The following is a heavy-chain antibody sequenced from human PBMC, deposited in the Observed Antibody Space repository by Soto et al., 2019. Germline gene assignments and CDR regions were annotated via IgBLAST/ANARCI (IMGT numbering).Heavy chain of an antibody. V-gene: IGHV4-34*01. CDR2: INHSGST. D-gene: IGHD5-12*01. Sequence: ETLSLTCDVYGASFSRYYWNWIRQPPGKGLEWLGEINHSGSTNYNPSLESRVTISLDTSKTQFSLKLTSVTAADTAVYYCARGEGRLVGTWFDPWGQGTLVTVYS. J-gene: IGHJ5*02. CDR3: ARGEGRLVGTWFDP. CDR1: GASFSRYY.